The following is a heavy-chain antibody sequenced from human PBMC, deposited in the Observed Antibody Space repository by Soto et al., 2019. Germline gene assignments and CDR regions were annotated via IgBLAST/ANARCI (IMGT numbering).Heavy chain of an antibody. CDR1: GFPCSNFA. CDR2: ISGSGTTI. J-gene: IGHJ5*01. V-gene: IGHV3-11*01. D-gene: IGHD3-10*01. Sequence: SLRLSWAASGFPCSNFAMSWIRQTPGKGLEWVSNISGSGTTIYYADSVKGRFTISRDNAKNSLYLQMDSLRAEDTAVYYCVRAPYGFTSWLDSWGQGTLVTVSS. CDR3: VRAPYGFTSWLDS.